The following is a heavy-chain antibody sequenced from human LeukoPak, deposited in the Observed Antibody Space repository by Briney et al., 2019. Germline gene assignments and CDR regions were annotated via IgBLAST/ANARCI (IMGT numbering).Heavy chain of an antibody. CDR3: ARDSGTTGEVKFDP. CDR2: IYTSGST. D-gene: IGHD3-10*01. Sequence: SETLSLTCTVSGGSISSYYWSWIRQPAGKGLEWIGRIYTSGSTDYNPSLKSRVTMSVDTSKNQCSLKLSSVTAADTAVYYCARDSGTTGEVKFDPWGQGTLVTVSS. J-gene: IGHJ5*02. V-gene: IGHV4-4*07. CDR1: GGSISSYY.